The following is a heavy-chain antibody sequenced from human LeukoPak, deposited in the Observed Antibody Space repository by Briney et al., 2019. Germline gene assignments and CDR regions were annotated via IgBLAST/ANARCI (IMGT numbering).Heavy chain of an antibody. CDR3: ARDLGELSHDY. V-gene: IGHV3-48*03. CDR2: ISSSGSTI. CDR1: GFTFSSYE. J-gene: IGHJ4*02. D-gene: IGHD3-16*02. Sequence: GGSLRLSCAASGFTFSSYEMNWVRQAPGKGLEWVSYISSSGSTIYYADSVKGRFTISRDNAKNSLYLQMNSLRAEDTAVYYCARDLGELSHDYRGQGTLVTVSS.